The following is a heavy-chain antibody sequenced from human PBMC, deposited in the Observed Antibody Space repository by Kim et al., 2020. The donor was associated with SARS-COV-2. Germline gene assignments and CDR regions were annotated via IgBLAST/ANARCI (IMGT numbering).Heavy chain of an antibody. Sequence: YADSVKGRFTISRDNSKNTLYLQMNSLRAEDTAVYYCARDRGAAAAPGGYWGQGTLVTVSS. V-gene: IGHV3-30*01. J-gene: IGHJ4*02. D-gene: IGHD6-13*01. CDR3: ARDRGAAAAPGGY.